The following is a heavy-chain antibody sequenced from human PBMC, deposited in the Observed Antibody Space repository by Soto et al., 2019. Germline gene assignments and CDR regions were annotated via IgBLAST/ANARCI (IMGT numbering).Heavy chain of an antibody. CDR1: GYTFTGYY. Sequence: ASVKVSCKASGYTFTGYYMHWVRQAPGQGLEWMGWINPNSGGTNYAQKFQGRVTMTRDTSISTAYMELSRLRSDDTAVYYCARGGHTRFLGYYYYGMDAWGQGTTVTVSS. CDR3: ARGGHTRFLGYYYYGMDA. J-gene: IGHJ6*02. D-gene: IGHD3-3*01. V-gene: IGHV1-2*02. CDR2: INPNSGGT.